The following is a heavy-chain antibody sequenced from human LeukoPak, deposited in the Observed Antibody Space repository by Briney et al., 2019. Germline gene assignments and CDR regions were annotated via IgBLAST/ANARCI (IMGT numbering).Heavy chain of an antibody. D-gene: IGHD3-10*01. CDR3: AREDYYGSGSPLGY. Sequence: GGSLRLSCAASGFTFSDYSMSWIGQAPRNLLHWVSYISSSGSTIYYADSVKGRFTISRDNAKNSLYLQMNSLRAEDTAVYYCAREDYYGSGSPLGYWGQGTLVTVPS. CDR2: ISSSGSTI. V-gene: IGHV3-11*01. J-gene: IGHJ4*02. CDR1: GFTFSDYS.